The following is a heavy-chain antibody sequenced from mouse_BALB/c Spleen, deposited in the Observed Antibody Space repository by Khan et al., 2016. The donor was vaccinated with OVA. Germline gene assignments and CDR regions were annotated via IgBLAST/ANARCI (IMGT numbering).Heavy chain of an antibody. J-gene: IGHJ4*01. V-gene: IGHV9-3-1*01. CDR2: INTYTGQP. Sequence: QIQLVQSGPELKKPGETVKISCKASGHTFTKYGMNWVKQAPGKGLKWMGWINTYTGQPTYADDFNGRFAFSLETSASTAYLQINNLKNGDTATYFCARPPYFCDVLDDWGQGTSVTVSS. CDR3: ARPPYFCDVLDD. D-gene: IGHD2-10*01. CDR1: GHTFTKYG.